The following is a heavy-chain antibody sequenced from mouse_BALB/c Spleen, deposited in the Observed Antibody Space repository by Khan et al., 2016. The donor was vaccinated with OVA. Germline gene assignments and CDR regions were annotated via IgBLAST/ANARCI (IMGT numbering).Heavy chain of an antibody. CDR2: IDPANDNS. CDR1: GFNIKDTH. CDR3: AHAGTGDYFDY. Sequence: VRLQQSGAELVKPGASVKLSCTASGFNIKDTHMHWVKQRPEQGLEWIGRIDPANDNSKYDPRFQGKATITADTSSNTAYLHLSSLPSEDTAVYYCAHAGTGDYFDYWGQGTTLTVSS. D-gene: IGHD4-1*01. J-gene: IGHJ2*01. V-gene: IGHV14-3*02.